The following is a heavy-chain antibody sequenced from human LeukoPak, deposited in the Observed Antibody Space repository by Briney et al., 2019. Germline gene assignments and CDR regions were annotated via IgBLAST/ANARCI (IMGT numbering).Heavy chain of an antibody. D-gene: IGHD6-13*01. CDR1: GGTFSSYA. CDR2: IIPIFGTA. V-gene: IGHV1-69*05. Sequence: SVKVSCKASGGTFSSYAISWVRQAPGQGLEWMGGIIPIFGTANYAQKFQGRVTITTDESTSTAYMELSSLRSEDTAVYYCARDRERGLESSSWYFDYWGQGTLVTVSS. CDR3: ARDRERGLESSSWYFDY. J-gene: IGHJ4*02.